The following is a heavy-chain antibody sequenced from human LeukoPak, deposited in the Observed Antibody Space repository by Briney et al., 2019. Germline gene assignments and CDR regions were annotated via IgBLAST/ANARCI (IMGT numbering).Heavy chain of an antibody. V-gene: IGHV5-51*01. CDR2: IYPGDSDT. J-gene: IGHJ4*02. CDR3: ARVNYYGSETLYYFDY. D-gene: IGHD3-10*01. Sequence: GESLKISCKGSGYSFTSYWIGWVRQMPGKGLEWMGIIYPGDSDTRYSPSFQGQVTISADKSISTACLQWSSLKASDTAMYYCARVNYYGSETLYYFDYWGQGTLVTVSS. CDR1: GYSFTSYW.